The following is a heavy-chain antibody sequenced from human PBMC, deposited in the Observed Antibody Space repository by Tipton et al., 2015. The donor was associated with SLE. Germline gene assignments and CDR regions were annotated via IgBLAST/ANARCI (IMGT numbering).Heavy chain of an antibody. CDR2: ISSSGTTI. V-gene: IGHV3-48*03. Sequence: SLRLSCAASRFTFSSYEMNWVRQAPGKGLEWVSYISSSGTTIYYADSEKGRFTISRDNAKNSLYLQMNSLRAEDTAVYYCAREVSAFWSGYYDYWGQGTLVTVSS. J-gene: IGHJ4*02. CDR1: RFTFSSYE. D-gene: IGHD3-3*01. CDR3: AREVSAFWSGYYDY.